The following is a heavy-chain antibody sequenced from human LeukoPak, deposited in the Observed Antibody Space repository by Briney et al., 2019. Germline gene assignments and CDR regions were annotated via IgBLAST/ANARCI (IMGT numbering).Heavy chain of an antibody. CDR2: IKHDGSST. J-gene: IGHJ6*02. CDR1: GFTLSSYW. Sequence: PGGSLRLSCAASGFTLSSYWMHWVRQAPGKGLVWVSRIKHDGSSTSYADSVKGRFTISRDNAKSALYLQMNSLRVEDTAVYYCASTMVTSMDVWGQGTTVTVSS. CDR3: ASTMVTSMDV. V-gene: IGHV3-74*01. D-gene: IGHD4-17*01.